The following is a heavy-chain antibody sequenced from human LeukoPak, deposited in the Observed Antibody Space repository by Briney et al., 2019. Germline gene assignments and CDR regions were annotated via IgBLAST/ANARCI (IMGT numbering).Heavy chain of an antibody. CDR2: ISGSGSTT. D-gene: IGHD2-15*01. J-gene: IGHJ4*02. CDR3: AKGGRGCGSSCYGFWDF. Sequence: GGSLRLSCAASGFTFTSYVMTWVRQAPGKGLEWVSGISGSGSTTYYADPVTGRFTISRDNSKNMVYLQINGLRADDTALYYCAKGGRGCGSSCYGFWDFWGQGILVTVSS. V-gene: IGHV3-23*01. CDR1: GFTFTSYV.